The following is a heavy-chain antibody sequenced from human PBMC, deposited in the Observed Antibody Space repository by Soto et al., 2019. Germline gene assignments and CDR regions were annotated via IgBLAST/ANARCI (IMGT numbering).Heavy chain of an antibody. D-gene: IGHD6-6*01. V-gene: IGHV4-30-4*01. CDR2: IYYSGRT. CDR3: ARDRSNSPDYFDY. Sequence: TLSRNCTVSGGSINSDAYYWSWIRQPPGKGLEWIGHIYYSGRTYYAPSLESRLTISLDMSKNQFSLRLSSVNASDTAVYYCARDRSNSPDYFDYWGQGTLVTVSS. J-gene: IGHJ4*02. CDR1: GGSINSDAYY.